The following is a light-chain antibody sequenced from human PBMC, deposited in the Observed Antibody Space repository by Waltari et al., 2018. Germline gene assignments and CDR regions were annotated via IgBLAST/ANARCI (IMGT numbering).Light chain of an antibody. CDR3: QQYSSFPLS. J-gene: IGKJ4*01. Sequence: DIQMTQPPPTLSPSVGDRVTVTCRASQSISIWLAWYQQKPGKAPNLLIYKASTLDSGVPSRFSGSASGTEFTLTISSLQAEDFGTYYCQQYSSFPLSFGGGTNIVIK. CDR2: KAS. V-gene: IGKV1-5*03. CDR1: QSISIW.